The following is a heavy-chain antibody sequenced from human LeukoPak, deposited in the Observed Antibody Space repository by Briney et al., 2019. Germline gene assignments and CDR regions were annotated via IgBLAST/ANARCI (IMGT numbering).Heavy chain of an antibody. J-gene: IGHJ4*02. CDR3: ATSRVFDY. V-gene: IGHV3-11*04. CDR2: INSKGDNI. CDR1: GFTFSDHF. Sequence: GGSLRLSCVGSGFTFSDHFMSWIRQIPGKEPEWLSYINSKGDNILYRDSVKGRFTISRDNAENSLYLQMNSLKAEDTAVYYCATSRVFDYWGQGALVIVSS.